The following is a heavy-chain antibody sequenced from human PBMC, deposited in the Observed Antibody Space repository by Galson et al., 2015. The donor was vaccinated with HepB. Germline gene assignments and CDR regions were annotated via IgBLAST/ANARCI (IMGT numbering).Heavy chain of an antibody. CDR1: GGTFSSYA. D-gene: IGHD1-26*01. Sequence: SVKVSCKASGGTFSSYAISWVRQAPGQGLEWMGGIIPIFGTANYAQKFQGRVTITADESTSTAYMELSSLRSEDTAVYYCASVSGSYREDWYFDLWGRGTLVTVSS. CDR2: IIPIFGTA. CDR3: ASVSGSYREDWYFDL. J-gene: IGHJ2*01. V-gene: IGHV1-69*13.